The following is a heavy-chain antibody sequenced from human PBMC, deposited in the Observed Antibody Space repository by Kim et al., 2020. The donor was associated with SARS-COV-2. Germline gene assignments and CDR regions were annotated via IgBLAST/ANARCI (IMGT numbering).Heavy chain of an antibody. J-gene: IGHJ6*03. D-gene: IGHD1-1*01. CDR3: AREGELEPLDYYMDV. CDR2: INPNSGGT. Sequence: ASVKVSCKASGYTFTGYYMHWVRQAPGQGLEWMGWINPNSGGTNYAQKFQGRVTMTRDTSISTAYMELSRLRSDDTAVYYCAREGELEPLDYYMDVWGKGTTVTVSS. V-gene: IGHV1-2*02. CDR1: GYTFTGYY.